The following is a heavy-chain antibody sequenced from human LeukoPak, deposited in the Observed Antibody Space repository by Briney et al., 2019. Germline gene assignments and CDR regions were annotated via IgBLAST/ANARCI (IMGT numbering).Heavy chain of an antibody. Sequence: ASVKVSCKASGYTFTGYYMHRVRQAPGQGLEWMGWINPNSGGTNYAQKFQGRVTMTRDTSISTAYMELSRLRSDDTAVYYCARARYYDSSPDYWGQGTLVTVSS. CDR2: INPNSGGT. D-gene: IGHD3-22*01. CDR1: GYTFTGYY. V-gene: IGHV1-2*02. CDR3: ARARYYDSSPDY. J-gene: IGHJ4*02.